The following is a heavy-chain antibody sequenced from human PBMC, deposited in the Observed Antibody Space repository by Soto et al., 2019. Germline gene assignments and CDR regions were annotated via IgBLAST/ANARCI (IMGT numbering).Heavy chain of an antibody. CDR3: ASSAQDIVVVVAATSIPGEGFDI. CDR1: GFTFSSYA. V-gene: IGHV3-30-3*01. J-gene: IGHJ3*02. D-gene: IGHD2-15*01. CDR2: ISYDGSNK. Sequence: QVQLVESGGGVVQPGRSLRLSCAASGFTFSSYAMHWVRQAPGKGLEWVAVISYDGSNKYYADSVKGRFTISRDNSKNTLYLQMNSLRAEDMAVYYCASSAQDIVVVVAATSIPGEGFDIWGQGTMVTVSS.